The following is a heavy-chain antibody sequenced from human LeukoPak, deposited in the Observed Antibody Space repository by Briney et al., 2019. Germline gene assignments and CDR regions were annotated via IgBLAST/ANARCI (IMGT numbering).Heavy chain of an antibody. CDR2: IYSGGST. J-gene: IGHJ4*02. V-gene: IGHV3-53*01. CDR1: GFTFNNYA. Sequence: GGSLRLSCAASGFTFNNYAMSWVRQAPGKGLEWVSVIYSGGSTYYADSVKGRFTISRDNSKNTLYLQMNSLRAEDTAVYYCARGNPFRYWGQGTLVTVSS. CDR3: ARGNPFRY. D-gene: IGHD1-14*01.